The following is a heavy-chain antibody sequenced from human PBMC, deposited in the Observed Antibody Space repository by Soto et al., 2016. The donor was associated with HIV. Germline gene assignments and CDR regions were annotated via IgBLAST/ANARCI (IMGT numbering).Heavy chain of an antibody. D-gene: IGHD2-21*01. CDR2: IYNSGDS. CDR1: GGSINSGDYY. CDR3: XRGPVLCYQVLSTGFDP. Sequence: MQLQESGPGLVKPSQTLSLTCTVSGGSINSGDYYWNWIRQYPGKGLEWIGYIYNSGDSYYNPSLKSRLTIARDTSKNQFSLKLTSVTAADTVRFIFXRGPVLCYQVLSTGFDPWGQGTLVHRLL. V-gene: IGHV4-30-4*03. J-gene: IGHJ5*02.